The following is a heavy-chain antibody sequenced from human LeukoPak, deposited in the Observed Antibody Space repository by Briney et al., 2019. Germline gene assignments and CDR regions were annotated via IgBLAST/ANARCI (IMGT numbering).Heavy chain of an antibody. CDR1: AFTFNTYS. V-gene: IGHV3-48*01. CDR3: ARVEGYGDYA. J-gene: IGHJ5*02. D-gene: IGHD4-17*01. Sequence: GGSLRLSCAASAFTFNTYSTNWVRQAPGKGLEWVSYISSTSSTIYYADSVKGRFTISRDNAKNSLYLQMNSLRVEDTAVYYCARVEGYGDYAWGQGTLVTVSS. CDR2: ISSTSSTI.